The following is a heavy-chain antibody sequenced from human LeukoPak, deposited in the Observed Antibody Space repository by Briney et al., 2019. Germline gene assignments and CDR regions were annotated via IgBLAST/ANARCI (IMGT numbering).Heavy chain of an antibody. J-gene: IGHJ4*02. V-gene: IGHV4-4*02. CDR3: ASGPREYYDFWSGYSAFDY. CDR1: GGSISSSNW. Sequence: SETLSLTCAVSGGSISSSNWWSWVRQPPGKGLEWIGEIYHSGRTNYNPSLKSRVTISVDKSKNQFSLRLSSVTAADTAVYYCASGPREYYDFWSGYSAFDYWGQGTLVTVSS. CDR2: IYHSGRT. D-gene: IGHD3-3*01.